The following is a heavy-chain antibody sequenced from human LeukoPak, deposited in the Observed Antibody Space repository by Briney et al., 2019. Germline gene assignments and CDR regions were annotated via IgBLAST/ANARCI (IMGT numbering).Heavy chain of an antibody. V-gene: IGHV3-7*01. CDR2: IKHDESEK. CDR1: GFSFNSDW. CDR3: ARGGRPDY. J-gene: IGHJ4*02. D-gene: IGHD3-10*01. Sequence: GGSLRLSCAASGFSFNSDWMDWVRQAPGKGLEWVANIKHDESEKNYLDSVKGRFTISRDNAQNSLYLQMSSLRAEDTAVYYCARGGRPDYWGQGTLVTVSS.